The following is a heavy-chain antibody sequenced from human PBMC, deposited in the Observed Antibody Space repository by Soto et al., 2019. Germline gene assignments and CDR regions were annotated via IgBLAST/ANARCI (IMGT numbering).Heavy chain of an antibody. CDR1: GFTFSSYA. CDR3: AKPLGYCSGGSCYSDRGCIDY. D-gene: IGHD2-15*01. V-gene: IGHV3-23*01. Sequence: GGSLRLSCAASGFTFSSYAMSWVRQAPGKGLEWVTAISGSGGSTYYADSVKGRFTISRDNSKNTLYLQMNSLRAEDTAVYYCAKPLGYCSGGSCYSDRGCIDYWGQGTLVTVSS. J-gene: IGHJ4*02. CDR2: ISGSGGST.